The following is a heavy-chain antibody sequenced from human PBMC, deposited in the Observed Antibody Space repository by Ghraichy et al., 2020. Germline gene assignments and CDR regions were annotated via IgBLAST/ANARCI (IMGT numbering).Heavy chain of an antibody. J-gene: IGHJ4*02. CDR3: ARDQIRYCSGGSCYSGHDY. D-gene: IGHD2-15*01. CDR1: GYTFTSYG. Sequence: ASAKVSCKASGYTFTSYGISWVRQAPGQGLEWMGWISAYNGNTNYAQKLQGRVTMTTDTSTSTAYMELRSLRSDDTAVYYCARDQIRYCSGGSCYSGHDYWGQGTLVTVSS. CDR2: ISAYNGNT. V-gene: IGHV1-18*04.